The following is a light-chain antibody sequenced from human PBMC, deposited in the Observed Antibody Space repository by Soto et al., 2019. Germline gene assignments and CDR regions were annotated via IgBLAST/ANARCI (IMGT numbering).Light chain of an antibody. CDR1: HILLYYSNFNNY. CDR2: WAS. CDR3: QESYSVSRT. V-gene: IGKV4-1*01. Sequence: DVVLTPSPDTRSVCLVQMASMKFKSIHILLYYSNFNNYLAWFQKKPGQPPKLLIYWASYRQSGVPARFSGSGSGTDFTPTINGLQAEDAAVYYCQESYSVSRTFGQGTKVDIK. J-gene: IGKJ1*01.